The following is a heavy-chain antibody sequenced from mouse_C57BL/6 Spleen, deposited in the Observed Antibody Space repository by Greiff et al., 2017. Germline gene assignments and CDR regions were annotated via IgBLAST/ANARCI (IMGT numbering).Heavy chain of an antibody. CDR3: ARFWDYDIDY. D-gene: IGHD2-4*01. J-gene: IGHJ2*01. V-gene: IGHV1-82*01. CDR2: IYPGDGDT. Sequence: QVQLQQSGPELVKPGASVKISCKASGYAFSSSWMNWVKQRPGKGLEWIGRIYPGDGDTNYNGKFKGKATLTADKSSSTAYMKLSSLTSEDSSVYFCARFWDYDIDYWGQGTTLTVSS. CDR1: GYAFSSSW.